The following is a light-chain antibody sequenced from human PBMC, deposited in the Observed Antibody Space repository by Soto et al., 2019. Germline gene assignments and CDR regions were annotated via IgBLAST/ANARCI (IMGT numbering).Light chain of an antibody. CDR3: QQHNQWPIT. Sequence: EVVLTQSPGTLSLSPGGRATLACRASQTVINNYLAWYQQKPGQAPRLLIYDASSRATGIPDRFSGGGSGTEFTLTINSLQSEDSAVYYCQQHNQWPITFGQGTRLEIK. CDR2: DAS. V-gene: IGKV3D-20*02. J-gene: IGKJ5*01. CDR1: QTVINNY.